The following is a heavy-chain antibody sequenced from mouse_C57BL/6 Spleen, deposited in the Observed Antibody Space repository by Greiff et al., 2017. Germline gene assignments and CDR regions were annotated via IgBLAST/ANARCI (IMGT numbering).Heavy chain of an antibody. Sequence: VKLEESGPGLVAPSQSLSITCTVSGFSLTSYAISWVRQPPGKGLEWLGVIWTGGGTNYNSALKSRLSISKDNSKSQVFLKMNSLQTDDTARYYCARNPSYYYGSSHWYFDVWGTGTTVTVSS. CDR2: IWTGGGT. CDR3: ARNPSYYYGSSHWYFDV. CDR1: GFSLTSYA. D-gene: IGHD1-1*01. J-gene: IGHJ1*03. V-gene: IGHV2-9-1*01.